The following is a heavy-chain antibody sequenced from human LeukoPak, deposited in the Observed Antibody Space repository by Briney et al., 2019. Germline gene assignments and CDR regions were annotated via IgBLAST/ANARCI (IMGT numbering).Heavy chain of an antibody. CDR3: AGGGGSYDILTGDYKPHDY. CDR2: ISYDGSNK. CDR1: GFSISSYA. D-gene: IGHD3-9*01. V-gene: IGHV3-30-3*01. J-gene: IGHJ4*02. Sequence: PGGSLRLSCAASGFSISSYAMHWVRQAPGKGLEWGAVISYDGSNKYYADSVKGRFTISRDNSKNTLYLQMNSLRAEDTGVYSCAGGGGSYDILTGDYKPHDYWGQGTLVTVSS.